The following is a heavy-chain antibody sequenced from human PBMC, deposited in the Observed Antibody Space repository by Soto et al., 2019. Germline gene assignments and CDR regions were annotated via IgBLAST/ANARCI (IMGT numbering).Heavy chain of an antibody. D-gene: IGHD1-26*01. V-gene: IGHV3-23*01. J-gene: IGHJ6*03. Sequence: GGSLRLSCAASGFTFSSYAMSWVRQAPGKGLEWVSAISGSGGSTYYADSVKGRFTISRDNSKNTLYLQMNSLRSEDTAVYYCARDVVGHPASNIGYRYYYYMDVWGKGTTVTVSS. CDR1: GFTFSSYA. CDR2: ISGSGGST. CDR3: ARDVVGHPASNIGYRYYYYMDV.